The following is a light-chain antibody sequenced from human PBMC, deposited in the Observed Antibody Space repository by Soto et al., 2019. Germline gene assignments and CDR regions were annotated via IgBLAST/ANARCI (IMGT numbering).Light chain of an antibody. Sequence: QSVLTQPPSVXXXXGQRVTISCTGSSSNIGAGYDVHWYQQLPGTAPKLLIYGNSNRPSGVPDRFSGSKSGTSASLAITGLQAEDEADYYCQSYDSSLSGLVFGGGTKVTVL. CDR2: GNS. CDR1: SSNIGAGYD. J-gene: IGLJ3*02. CDR3: QSYDSSLSGLV. V-gene: IGLV1-40*01.